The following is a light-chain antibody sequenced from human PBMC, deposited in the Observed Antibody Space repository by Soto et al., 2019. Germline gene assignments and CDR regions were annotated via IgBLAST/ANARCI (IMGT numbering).Light chain of an antibody. CDR2: DAS. Sequence: EIVLTQSPATLSLSPGERATLSCGASQSVSGNYLAWYQQKPGLAPRLLIYDASSRATGIPDRFSGSGSGTDFTLTISRLETEDFAVYYCQQYGSSQWTFGQGTKVEIK. V-gene: IGKV3D-20*01. J-gene: IGKJ1*01. CDR1: QSVSGNY. CDR3: QQYGSSQWT.